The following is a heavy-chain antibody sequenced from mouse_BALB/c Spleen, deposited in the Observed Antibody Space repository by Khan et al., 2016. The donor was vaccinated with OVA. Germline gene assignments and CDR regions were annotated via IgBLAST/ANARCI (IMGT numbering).Heavy chain of an antibody. D-gene: IGHD3-1*01. CDR3: ARGGSSGPAWFAY. J-gene: IGHJ3*01. CDR2: IRYDGNS. Sequence: EVQLQESGPGLVKPSQSLSLTCSVTGYSITSGYFWNWIRQFPGNKLEWMGYIRYDGNSNYNPSLKNRISITRDTSKNQFFLKWKSGTPADTATYYCARGGSSGPAWFAYWGQGTLVTVSA. CDR1: GYSITSGYF. V-gene: IGHV3-6*02.